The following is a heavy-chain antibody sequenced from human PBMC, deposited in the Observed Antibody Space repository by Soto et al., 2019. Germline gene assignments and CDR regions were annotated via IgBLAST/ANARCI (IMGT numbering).Heavy chain of an antibody. J-gene: IGHJ6*02. CDR1: GYTFTRYG. V-gene: IGHV1-18*01. CDR2: ISDYNGDT. D-gene: IGHD2-8*01. CDR3: AKNGQPPYYYYAMDV. Sequence: QGQLVQSGAEVKKPGASVKVSCKASGYTFTRYGITWVRQAPGQGLEWMGWISDYNGDTYYAQKFQGRVTMTIDTSTSTAYMELRSLTSDDTAVYYCAKNGQPPYYYYAMDVWGQGTTVTVSS.